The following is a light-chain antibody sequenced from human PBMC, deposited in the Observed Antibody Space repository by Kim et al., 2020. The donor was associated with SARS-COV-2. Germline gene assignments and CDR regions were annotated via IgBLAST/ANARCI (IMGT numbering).Light chain of an antibody. Sequence: SVALGQTASITCGGNNIVRRNVPWYQQRPGQAPVLVIYRDYNRPSGIPERFSGSNSGNTATLTISRAQDGDEADYYCQVWDSSTWVFGGGTQLTVL. V-gene: IGLV3-9*01. J-gene: IGLJ3*02. CDR3: QVWDSSTWV. CDR1: NIVRRN. CDR2: RDY.